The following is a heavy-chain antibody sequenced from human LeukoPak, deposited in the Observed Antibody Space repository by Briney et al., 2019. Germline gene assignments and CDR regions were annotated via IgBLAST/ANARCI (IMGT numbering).Heavy chain of an antibody. CDR3: AREILGGFNPGAY. V-gene: IGHV4-4*02. J-gene: IGHJ4*02. CDR1: LDSTTSNF. CDR2: IHRSGSP. Sequence: SETLSLTCTVSLDSTTSNFWSWVRQPPGKGLEWIGEIHRSGSPNYNPSLQSRVTISIDRSRNQIILELSSVTAADTAVYYCAREILGGFNPGAYWGQGTLVTVSS. D-gene: IGHD1-14*01.